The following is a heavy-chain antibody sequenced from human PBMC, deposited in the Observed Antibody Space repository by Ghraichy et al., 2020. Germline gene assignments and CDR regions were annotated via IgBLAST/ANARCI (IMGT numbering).Heavy chain of an antibody. CDR2: ISSSSSFI. V-gene: IGHV3-21*01. CDR3: AREKRYYDSSGSFGMDV. Sequence: GESLNISCAASGFTFINFSMNWVRQAPGKGLEWVSSISSSSSFIYYADSVKGRFTISRDNAKNSLYLQMNSLRAEDTAIYYCAREKRYYDSSGSFGMDVWGQGTTVTVSS. D-gene: IGHD3-22*01. CDR1: GFTFINFS. J-gene: IGHJ6*02.